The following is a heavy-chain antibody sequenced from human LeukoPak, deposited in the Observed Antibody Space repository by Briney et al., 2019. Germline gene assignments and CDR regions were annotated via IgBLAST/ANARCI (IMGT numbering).Heavy chain of an antibody. CDR3: ARDYGDYGEYFQH. V-gene: IGHV3-21*01. CDR2: ISSSSSYI. CDR1: GFTFSSYS. D-gene: IGHD4-17*01. Sequence: GGSLRLSCAASGFTFSSYSMNWVRQAPGKGLEWVSSISSSSSYIYYADSVKGRFTISRDNAKNSLYLQMNSLRAEDTAVYYCARDYGDYGEYFQHRGQGTLVTVSS. J-gene: IGHJ1*01.